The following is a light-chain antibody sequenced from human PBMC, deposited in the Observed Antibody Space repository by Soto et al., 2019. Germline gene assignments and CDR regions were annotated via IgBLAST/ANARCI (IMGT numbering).Light chain of an antibody. CDR2: DVT. J-gene: IGLJ1*01. V-gene: IGLV2-14*01. CDR1: SSDVGGYNF. CDR3: SSYTSSSPLV. Sequence: QSALTQPASVSGSPGQSITISCTGTSSDVGGYNFVAWYQQHPGKAPKIMIYDVTNRPSGVSNRFSGSKSGNTASLTISGLQAEDEADYYCSSYTSSSPLVLGTGTKVTVL.